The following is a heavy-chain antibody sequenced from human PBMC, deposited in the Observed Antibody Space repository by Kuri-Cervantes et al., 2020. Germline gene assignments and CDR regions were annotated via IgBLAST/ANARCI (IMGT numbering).Heavy chain of an antibody. CDR2: ISNTGGTM. CDR1: GFSVTNYE. CDR3: TRDSSIAALDAFDI. V-gene: IGHV3-48*03. Sequence: GESLKISCIASGFSVTNYEMNWVRQAPGKGLEWISYISNTGGTMYYADSVKGRFTISRDDSKSIAYLQMNSLKTEDTAVYYCTRDSSIAALDAFDIWGQGTMVTVSS. J-gene: IGHJ3*02. D-gene: IGHD6-6*01.